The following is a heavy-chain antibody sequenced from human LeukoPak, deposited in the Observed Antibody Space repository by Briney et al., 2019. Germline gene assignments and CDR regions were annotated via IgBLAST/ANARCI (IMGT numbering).Heavy chain of an antibody. CDR2: ISSSSSTI. CDR1: GFTFSSYS. Sequence: PGGSLRLSCAASGFTFSSYSMNWVRQAPGKGLEWVSYISSSSSTIYYADSVKGRFTISRDNAKNSLYLQMNSLRDEDTAVYYCARDGTSVWFGVLFDYWGQGTLVTVSS. CDR3: ARDGTSVWFGVLFDY. D-gene: IGHD3-10*01. J-gene: IGHJ4*02. V-gene: IGHV3-48*02.